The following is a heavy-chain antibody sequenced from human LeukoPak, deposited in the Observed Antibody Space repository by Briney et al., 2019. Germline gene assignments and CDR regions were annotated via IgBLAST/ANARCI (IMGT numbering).Heavy chain of an antibody. J-gene: IGHJ3*02. D-gene: IGHD3-10*01. Sequence: PGGSLRLSCAASGLTFSSYSMNWVRQAPGKGLEWVSPISSSSSYIYYADSVKGRFTISRDNAKNSLYLQMNSLRAEDTAVYYCARDRRPWFGSPRDAFDIWGQGTMVTVSS. CDR1: GLTFSSYS. CDR3: ARDRRPWFGSPRDAFDI. V-gene: IGHV3-21*01. CDR2: ISSSSSYI.